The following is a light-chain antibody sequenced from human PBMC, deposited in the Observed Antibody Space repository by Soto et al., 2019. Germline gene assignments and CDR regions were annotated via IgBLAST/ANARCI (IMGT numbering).Light chain of an antibody. Sequence: DIQLTQSPAFLSASIGDRVIITCRASQGISNYLAWYQQKPGKAPKLLISAASTLHSGVPSRFSGSGSGIEFTLTLNSLQPEDFATYFCQQLKSYPLSFGGGTKVEIK. J-gene: IGKJ4*01. CDR3: QQLKSYPLS. V-gene: IGKV1-9*01. CDR2: AAS. CDR1: QGISNY.